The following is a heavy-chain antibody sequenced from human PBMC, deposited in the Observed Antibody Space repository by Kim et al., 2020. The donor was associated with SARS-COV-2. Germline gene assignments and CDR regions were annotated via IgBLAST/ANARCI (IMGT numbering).Heavy chain of an antibody. V-gene: IGHV4-39*01. J-gene: IGHJ4*02. CDR2: IYYSGST. Sequence: SETLSLTCTVSGGSISSSSYYWGWIRQPPGKGLEWIGSIYYSGSTYYNPSLKSRVTISVDTSKNQFSLKLSSVTAADTAVYYCARGGDGYNWGDYYFDYWGQGTLVTVSS. D-gene: IGHD5-12*01. CDR3: ARGGDGYNWGDYYFDY. CDR1: GGSISSSSYY.